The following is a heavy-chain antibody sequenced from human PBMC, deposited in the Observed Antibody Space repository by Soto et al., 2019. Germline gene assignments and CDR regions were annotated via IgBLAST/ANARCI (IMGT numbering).Heavy chain of an antibody. D-gene: IGHD2-2*01. CDR2: ISYDGSNK. V-gene: IGHV3-30-3*01. CDR3: ARGPSSLTRFDY. J-gene: IGHJ4*02. CDR1: GFTFTSYA. Sequence: GGSLRLSCAAFGFTFTSYAMQWVRQATGKGLEWVVAISYDGSNKYYADSVKGRFTISRDNSKNTLYLQMNSLRAEDTAVYYCARGPSSLTRFDYWGQGTLVTVSS.